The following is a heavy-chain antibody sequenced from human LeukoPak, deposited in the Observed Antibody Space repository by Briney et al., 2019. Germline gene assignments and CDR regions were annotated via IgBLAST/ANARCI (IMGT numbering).Heavy chain of an antibody. Sequence: SETLSLTCTVSGGSISTSGYYWGWVRQHPGKGLEWIGYIYYSGSTYYNPSLKSRVTISVDTSKNQFSLKLSSVTAADTAVYYCARGVDSSSSFPYFDYWGQGTLVTVSS. V-gene: IGHV4-31*03. CDR2: IYYSGST. D-gene: IGHD6-6*01. CDR3: ARGVDSSSSFPYFDY. CDR1: GGSISTSGYY. J-gene: IGHJ4*02.